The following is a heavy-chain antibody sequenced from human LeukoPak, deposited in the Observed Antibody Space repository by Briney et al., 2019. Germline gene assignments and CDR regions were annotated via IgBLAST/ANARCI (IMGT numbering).Heavy chain of an antibody. V-gene: IGHV3-23*01. Sequence: GGSLRLSCAASGFTFSNYAMSWVRQAPGKGLEWVSAISGRGGSTYYADSVKGRFTISRDNSKNTLYLQMNSLRAEDTAVYYCAKYDYGGNGVFDYWGQGTLVTVSS. CDR3: AKYDYGGNGVFDY. D-gene: IGHD4-23*01. CDR2: ISGRGGST. J-gene: IGHJ4*02. CDR1: GFTFSNYA.